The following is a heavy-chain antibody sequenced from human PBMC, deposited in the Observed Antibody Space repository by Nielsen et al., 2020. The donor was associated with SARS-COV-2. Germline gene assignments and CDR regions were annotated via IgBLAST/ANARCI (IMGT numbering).Heavy chain of an antibody. CDR2: ISSSGSTI. Sequence: RQAPGKGLEWVSAISSSGSTIYYADSVKGRFTISRDNAKNSLYLQMNSLRAEDTAVYYCARVVQQQLPNYYYYGMDVWGQGTTVTVSS. J-gene: IGHJ6*02. D-gene: IGHD6-13*01. V-gene: IGHV3-11*01. CDR3: ARVVQQQLPNYYYYGMDV.